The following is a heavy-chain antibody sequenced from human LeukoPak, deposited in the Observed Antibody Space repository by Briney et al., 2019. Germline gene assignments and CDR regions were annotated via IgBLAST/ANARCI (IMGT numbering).Heavy chain of an antibody. J-gene: IGHJ6*04. Sequence: PSETLSLTCTVSGGSISSYYWSWIRQPPGKGLEWIGYIYYSGSTNYNPSLKSRVTISVDTSKNQFSLKLSSVTAADTAVYYCARYHSNSWYYGDYGMDVWGKGTTVTVSS. CDR3: ARYHSNSWYYGDYGMDV. V-gene: IGHV4-59*01. D-gene: IGHD6-13*01. CDR1: GGSISSYY. CDR2: IYYSGST.